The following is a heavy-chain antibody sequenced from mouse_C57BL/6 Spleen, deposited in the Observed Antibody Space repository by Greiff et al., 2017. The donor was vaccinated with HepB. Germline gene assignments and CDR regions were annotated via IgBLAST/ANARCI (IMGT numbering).Heavy chain of an antibody. V-gene: IGHV1-53*01. J-gene: IGHJ3*01. CDR1: GYTFTSYW. D-gene: IGHD1-1*01. CDR3: AFYYYGSSPSFAY. CDR2: INPSNGGT. Sequence: VQLQQSGTELVKPGASVKLSCKASGYTFTSYWMHWVKQRPGQGLEWIGNINPSNGGTNYNEKFKSKATLTVDKSSSTAYMQLSSLTSEDSAVYYCAFYYYGSSPSFAYWGQGTLVTVSA.